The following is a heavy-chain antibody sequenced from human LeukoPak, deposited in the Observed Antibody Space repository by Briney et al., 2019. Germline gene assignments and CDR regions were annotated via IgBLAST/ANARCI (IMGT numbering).Heavy chain of an antibody. J-gene: IGHJ3*02. D-gene: IGHD6-19*01. Sequence: ASVKVSCKASGHTFTGYYMHWVRQAPGQGLEWMGWINPNSGGTNYAQKFQGWVTMTRDTSNSTAYMELSRLRSDDTAVYYCARGMTYSSYDAFDIWGQGTMVTVSS. CDR1: GHTFTGYY. CDR3: ARGMTYSSYDAFDI. CDR2: INPNSGGT. V-gene: IGHV1-2*04.